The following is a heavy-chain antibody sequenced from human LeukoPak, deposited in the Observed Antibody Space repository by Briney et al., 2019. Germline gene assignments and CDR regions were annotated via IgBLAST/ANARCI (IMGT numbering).Heavy chain of an antibody. V-gene: IGHV1-18*01. J-gene: IGHJ4*02. CDR1: GYTYSDYG. D-gene: IGHD3-10*01. CDR2: ISTYNGNT. CDR3: ARSMVRAVTQVASDY. Sequence: ASVKVSCKASGYTYSDYGISWVRQAPGQGLEWMGWISTYNGNTIYAEKLQGRVTMTTDTSTSTAYMELRSLRSDDTAVYYCARSMVRAVTQVASDYWGQGTLVTVSS.